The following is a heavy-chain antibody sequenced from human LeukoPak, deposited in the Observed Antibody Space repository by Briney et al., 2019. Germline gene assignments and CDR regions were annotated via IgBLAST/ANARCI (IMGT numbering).Heavy chain of an antibody. CDR3: ARDRKYYDFWSGYYTGLYYYMDV. Sequence: SQTLSLTCTVSGGSISCGSYYWSWIRQPAGKGLGGIGRICTSGITNYNPSFKNRVTMSVATSKNQFPLKLSSVTAADTAAYYCARDRKYYDFWSGYYTGLYYYMDVWGKGTTVTVSS. D-gene: IGHD3-3*01. CDR1: GGSISCGSYY. J-gene: IGHJ6*03. V-gene: IGHV4-61*02. CDR2: ICTSGIT.